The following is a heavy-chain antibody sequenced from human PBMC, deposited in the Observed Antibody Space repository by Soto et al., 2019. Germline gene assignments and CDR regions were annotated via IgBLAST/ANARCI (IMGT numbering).Heavy chain of an antibody. J-gene: IGHJ4*02. CDR1: GGSISSGGYS. V-gene: IGHV4-30-2*01. CDR2: IYHSGST. Sequence: SETLSLTCAVSGGSISSGGYSWSWIRQPPGKGLEWIGYIYHSGSTYYNPSLKSRVTISVDRSKNQFSLKLSSVTAADTAVYYCARGHQGVQKKGYCSGGSCSTYFDYWGQGTLVTVSS. CDR3: ARGHQGVQKKGYCSGGSCSTYFDY. D-gene: IGHD2-15*01.